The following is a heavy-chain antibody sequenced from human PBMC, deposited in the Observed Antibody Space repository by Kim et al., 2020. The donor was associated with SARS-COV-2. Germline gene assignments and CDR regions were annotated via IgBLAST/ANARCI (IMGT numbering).Heavy chain of an antibody. Sequence: ASVKVSCKASGYTFTSDGISWVRQAPGQGLEWMGWISAYNGNTNYAQKLQCRVTMTTDTSTSTAYMELRSLRSDDTAVYYCARIVGYCSGGSCDSGWYYYYGMDVWGQGTTVTVSS. J-gene: IGHJ6*02. D-gene: IGHD2-15*01. CDR3: ARIVGYCSGGSCDSGWYYYYGMDV. CDR2: ISAYNGNT. CDR1: GYTFTSDG. V-gene: IGHV1-18*01.